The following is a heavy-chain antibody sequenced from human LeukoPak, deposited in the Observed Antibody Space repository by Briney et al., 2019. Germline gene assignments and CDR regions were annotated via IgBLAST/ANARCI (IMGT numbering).Heavy chain of an antibody. CDR3: AKGVAARPPDAFDI. CDR2: IYSGGST. Sequence: GGSLRLSCAASGFTFSSYWMSWVRQAPGKGLEWVSVIYSGGSTYYADSVKGRFTISRDNSKNTLYLQMNSLRAEDTAVYYCAKGVAARPPDAFDIWGQGTMVTVSS. V-gene: IGHV3-66*01. CDR1: GFTFSSYW. D-gene: IGHD6-6*01. J-gene: IGHJ3*02.